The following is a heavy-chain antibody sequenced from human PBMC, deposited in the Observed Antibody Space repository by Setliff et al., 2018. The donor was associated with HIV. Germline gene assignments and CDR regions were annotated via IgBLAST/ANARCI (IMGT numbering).Heavy chain of an antibody. CDR1: GYTFTSYY. CDR2: IHPSGGST. V-gene: IGHV1-46*01. CDR3: ARGPFTAMGHFDY. D-gene: IGHD5-18*01. Sequence: GASVKVSCKASGYTFTSYYIHWVRQAPGQGLEWMGVIHPSGGSTSYAQSFQDRVTMTRDTSTSTVYMELSSLRSEDTAVYYCARGPFTAMGHFDYWGQGTLVTVSS. J-gene: IGHJ4*02.